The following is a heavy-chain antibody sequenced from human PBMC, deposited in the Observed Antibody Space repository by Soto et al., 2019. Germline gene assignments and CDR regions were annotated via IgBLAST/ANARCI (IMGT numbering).Heavy chain of an antibody. V-gene: IGHV3-23*01. CDR3: AKGLYCSGDSCSVYYYYHMDV. CDR2: VTGGGGST. D-gene: IGHD2-15*01. CDR1: GFTFSNYA. J-gene: IGHJ6*03. Sequence: EVQLLESGGGPVQPGGSLRLSCVVSGFTFSNYAMSWVRQAPGKGLEWVSAVTGGGGSTYYADSVKGRFTITRDNSKNTLFLQMSSLRAEDTAVYYCAKGLYCSGDSCSVYYYYHMDVWGKGTTVTVSS.